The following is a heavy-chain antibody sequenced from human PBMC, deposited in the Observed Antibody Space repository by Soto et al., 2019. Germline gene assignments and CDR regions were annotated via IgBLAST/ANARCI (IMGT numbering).Heavy chain of an antibody. CDR2: ISGSGGST. CDR1: GFTFSSYA. CDR3: AKTLLSAAGTLNYFDY. J-gene: IGHJ4*02. V-gene: IGHV3-23*01. Sequence: GGSLRLSCAASGFTFSSYAMSWVRQAPGKGLEWVSAISGSGGSTYYADSVKGRFTISRDNSKNTLYLQMNSLRAEDTAVYYCAKTLLSAAGTLNYFDYWGQGTLVTVSS. D-gene: IGHD6-13*01.